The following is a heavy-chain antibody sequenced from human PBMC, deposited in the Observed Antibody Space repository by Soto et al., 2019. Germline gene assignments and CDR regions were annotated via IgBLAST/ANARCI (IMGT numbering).Heavy chain of an antibody. CDR2: IKPDGSSA. CDR1: GFTFSVYY. CDR3: ARGLYGDSVGYDH. Sequence: EVQVVESGGGSVQPGGSLRLSCAASGFTFSVYYMHWIRQVPGKGLFWVCRIKPDGSSADYADSVKGRFTISRDNAKNTLSLLMNSLTVEDTAVYYCARGLYGDSVGYDHWGQGALVTVSS. V-gene: IGHV3-74*01. J-gene: IGHJ4*02. D-gene: IGHD4-17*01.